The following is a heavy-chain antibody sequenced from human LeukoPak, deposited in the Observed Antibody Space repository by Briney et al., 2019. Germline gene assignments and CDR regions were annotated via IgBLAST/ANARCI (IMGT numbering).Heavy chain of an antibody. V-gene: IGHV1-2*02. CDR3: AKNTVVVPATYYFDY. Sequence: ASVKVSCKASGYTFTGYYMHWVRQAPGQGLEWMGCINPNSGGTNYAQKFQGRVTMTRDTSISTAYMELSRLRSDDTAVYYWAKNTVVVPATYYFDYWGQGTQVTVSS. CDR2: INPNSGGT. CDR1: GYTFTGYY. J-gene: IGHJ4*02. D-gene: IGHD2-2*01.